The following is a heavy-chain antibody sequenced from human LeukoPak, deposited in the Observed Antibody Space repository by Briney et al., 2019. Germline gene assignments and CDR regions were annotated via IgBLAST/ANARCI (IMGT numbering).Heavy chain of an antibody. J-gene: IGHJ6*02. CDR3: ARDGGNSVYYGMDV. V-gene: IGHV4-4*02. CDR1: GGSISSSNW. Sequence: SETLSLTCAVSGGSISSSNWWSWVRQPPGKGPEWIGEIYHSGSTNYNPSLKSRVTISVDKSKNQLSLKLSSVTAADTAVYYCARDGGNSVYYGMDVWGQGTTVTVSS. D-gene: IGHD4-23*01. CDR2: IYHSGST.